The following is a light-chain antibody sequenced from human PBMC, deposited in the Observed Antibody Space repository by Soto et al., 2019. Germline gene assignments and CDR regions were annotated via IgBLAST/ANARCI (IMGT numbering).Light chain of an antibody. CDR1: NIGRKS. V-gene: IGLV3-21*02. CDR2: DDS. J-gene: IGLJ2*01. CDR3: QVWDGVSDPPVV. Sequence: SSELTQPPSVSVAPGQTARITCGGNNIGRKSVHWYQQKPGQAPRLVVYDDSDRPSGIPERFSGSNSGSTATLTISTVEAGDEADYYCQVWDGVSDPPVVFGGGTKLTVL.